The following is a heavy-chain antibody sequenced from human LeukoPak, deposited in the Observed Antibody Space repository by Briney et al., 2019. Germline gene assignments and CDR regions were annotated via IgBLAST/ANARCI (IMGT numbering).Heavy chain of an antibody. CDR3: ARGGPAVADLGFDY. V-gene: IGHV3-30*02. D-gene: IGHD6-19*01. CDR2: IRYDGSNK. J-gene: IGHJ4*02. Sequence: GGSLRLSCAASGFTFSSYGMHWVRQAPGKGLEWVAFIRYDGSNKYYADSVKGRFTISRDNSKNTLYLQMNSLRAEDTAVYYCARGGPAVADLGFDYWGQGTLVTVSS. CDR1: GFTFSSYG.